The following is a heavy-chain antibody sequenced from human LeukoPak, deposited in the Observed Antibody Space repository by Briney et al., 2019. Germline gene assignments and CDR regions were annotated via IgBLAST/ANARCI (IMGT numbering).Heavy chain of an antibody. D-gene: IGHD3-9*01. CDR3: ARVEYYDILTGTNY. CDR1: GFTFSSYW. CDR2: INSDGSST. V-gene: IGHV3-74*01. J-gene: IGHJ4*02. Sequence: GGSLRLSCAASGFTFSSYWMHWVRKAPAQGLVWVSRINSDGSSTSYADSVKGRFTISRDNAKNTLYLQMISLRAEDTAVYYCARVEYYDILTGTNYWGQGTLVTAAS.